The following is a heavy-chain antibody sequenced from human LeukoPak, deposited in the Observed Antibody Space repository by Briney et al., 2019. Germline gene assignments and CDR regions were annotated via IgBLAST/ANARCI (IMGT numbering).Heavy chain of an antibody. D-gene: IGHD3-3*01. CDR2: IYYSGST. Sequence: SETLSLTCTVSGYSISSSYYWGWIRQPPGKGLEWIGSIYYSGSTYYNPSLKSRVTISVDTSKNQFSLKLSSVTAADTAVYYCARGLSPPTIFGVVITEYYFDYWGQGTLVTVSS. CDR3: ARGLSPPTIFGVVITEYYFDY. CDR1: GYSISSSYY. V-gene: IGHV4-38-2*02. J-gene: IGHJ4*02.